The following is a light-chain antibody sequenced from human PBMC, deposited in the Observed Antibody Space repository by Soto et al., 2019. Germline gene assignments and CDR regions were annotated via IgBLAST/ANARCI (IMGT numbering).Light chain of an antibody. CDR1: SSDVGSYNL. CDR2: EVS. V-gene: IGLV2-23*02. CDR3: CSYAGSSLNDV. J-gene: IGLJ1*01. Sequence: QSVLTQPASVSGSPGQSITISCTGTSSDVGSYNLVSWYQQHPGKAPKLMIYEVSKRPSGVSNRFSGSKSGNTASLTISGLQAEDEADYYCCSYAGSSLNDVFGTGTKLTVL.